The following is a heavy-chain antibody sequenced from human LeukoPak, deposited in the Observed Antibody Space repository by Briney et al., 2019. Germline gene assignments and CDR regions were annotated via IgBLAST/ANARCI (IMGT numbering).Heavy chain of an antibody. D-gene: IGHD2-2*01. J-gene: IGHJ6*02. CDR3: AKDGCSSTSCLYYYGMDV. CDR2: ISGSGGST. Sequence: GGSLRLSCAASGFTFSSYAMSWVRQAPGKGLEWVSAISGSGGSTYYADSVKGRFTISRDNSKNTLYLQMNSLRAEDTAVYYCAKDGCSSTSCLYYYGMDVWGQGTTVTVSS. CDR1: GFTFSSYA. V-gene: IGHV3-23*01.